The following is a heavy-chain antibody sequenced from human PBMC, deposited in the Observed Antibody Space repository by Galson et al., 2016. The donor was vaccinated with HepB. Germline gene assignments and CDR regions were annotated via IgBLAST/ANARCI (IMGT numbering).Heavy chain of an antibody. CDR1: GFTFSDHY. D-gene: IGHD2/OR15-2a*01. J-gene: IGHJ3*01. Sequence: SLRLSCAASGFTFSDHYMDWVRQAPGKGLEWVGRIRKKANSYTTEYGASVKGRFSVSRDDSKDALYLQMNSLKSEDTAVYYCARVTSFVRVIGTLDLWGHGTLVTVSS. V-gene: IGHV3-72*01. CDR2: IRKKANSYTT. CDR3: ARVTSFVRVIGTLDL.